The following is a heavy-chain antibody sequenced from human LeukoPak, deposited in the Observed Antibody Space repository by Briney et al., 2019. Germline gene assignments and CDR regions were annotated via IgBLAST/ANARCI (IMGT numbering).Heavy chain of an antibody. J-gene: IGHJ3*01. Sequence: QPGGSLRLSCAASGFTFFDYAMTWVRQAPGKGLEWVSALSGGGDKSFYADSVKGRFTISRDNSKNMLFLRMNSLRAEDTAVYFCAKDTRRGSGMKDGFEFWGHGTMVTVSP. CDR2: LSGGGDKS. V-gene: IGHV3-23*01. CDR3: AKDTRRGSGMKDGFEF. D-gene: IGHD3-10*01. CDR1: GFTFFDYA.